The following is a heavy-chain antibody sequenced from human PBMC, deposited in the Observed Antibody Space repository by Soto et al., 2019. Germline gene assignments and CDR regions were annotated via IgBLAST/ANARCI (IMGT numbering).Heavy chain of an antibody. J-gene: IGHJ4*02. CDR2: IHHSGST. Sequence: QVQLQESGPGLVKPSGTLSLTCAVSGGSISSNNWWRWVRQPPGKGLEWIWEIHHSGSTNYNPSLKSRLTISVDKSKTQFSLSLRSVTAADTAVYYCARERYSATERRDGYKLLYWGQGPLVTVSS. V-gene: IGHV4-4*02. D-gene: IGHD6-25*01. CDR3: ARERYSATERRDGYKLLY. CDR1: GGSISSNNW.